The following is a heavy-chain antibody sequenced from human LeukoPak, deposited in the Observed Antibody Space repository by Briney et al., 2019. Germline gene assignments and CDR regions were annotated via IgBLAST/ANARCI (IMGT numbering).Heavy chain of an antibody. CDR2: INPSGGST. D-gene: IGHD6-19*01. CDR1: GYTFTSYY. Sequence: ASVKVSCKASGYTFTSYYIHWVRQAPGQGLEWMGIINPSGGSTSYAQKFQGRVTMTRDTSTSTVYMELSSLRSEDTAVYYCARDSSGWYLGTYNWFDPWGQGTLVTVSS. V-gene: IGHV1-46*01. J-gene: IGHJ5*02. CDR3: ARDSSGWYLGTYNWFDP.